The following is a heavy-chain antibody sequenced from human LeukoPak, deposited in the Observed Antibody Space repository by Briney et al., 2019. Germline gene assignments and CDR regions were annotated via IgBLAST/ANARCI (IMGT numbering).Heavy chain of an antibody. V-gene: IGHV3-23*01. CDR3: AKDPYGFFVGHFDP. D-gene: IGHD3-3*01. CDR2: ISGSGGSA. Sequence: PGGSLRLXCTASGFTFSSYAMSWDRQAPGKGLEWVSAISGSGGSAYYADSVKGRFTISRDNSKNTLYLQMNSLRAEDTAVYYCAKDPYGFFVGHFDPWGQGTLVTVSS. J-gene: IGHJ5*02. CDR1: GFTFSSYA.